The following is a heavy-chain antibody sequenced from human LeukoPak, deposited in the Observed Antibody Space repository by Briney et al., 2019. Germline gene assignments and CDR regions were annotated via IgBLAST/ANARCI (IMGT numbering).Heavy chain of an antibody. J-gene: IGHJ4*02. D-gene: IGHD3-22*01. CDR3: ARGHTMIAFG. Sequence: PGGSLRLSCAASGFTFDDYGMSWVRQAPGKGLEWVSGINWNGGSTGYADSVKGRFTISRDNAKNSLYLQMNSLRGEDTAVYYCARGHTMIAFGGGQGTLVTVSS. V-gene: IGHV3-20*04. CDR1: GFTFDDYG. CDR2: INWNGGST.